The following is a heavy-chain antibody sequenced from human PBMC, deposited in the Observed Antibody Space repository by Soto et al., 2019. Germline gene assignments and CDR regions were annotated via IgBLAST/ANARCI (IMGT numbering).Heavy chain of an antibody. J-gene: IGHJ4*02. Sequence: QVQLVESGGGVVQPGRSLRLSCAASGFTFSSYAMHWVRQAPGKGLEWVAVISYDGSNKYYADSVKGRFTISRDNSKNTLYLQMNSLRAEDTAVYYCAERMGYSSGWPLTPPWGQGTLVTVSS. CDR1: GFTFSSYA. V-gene: IGHV3-30-3*01. D-gene: IGHD6-19*01. CDR3: AERMGYSSGWPLTPP. CDR2: ISYDGSNK.